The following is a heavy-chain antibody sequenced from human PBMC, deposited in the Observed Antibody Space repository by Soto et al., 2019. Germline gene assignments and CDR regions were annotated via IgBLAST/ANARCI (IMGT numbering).Heavy chain of an antibody. CDR2: IYYSGSI. D-gene: IGHD5-12*01. CDR1: GGSISSTSYY. CDR3: GREMISRIYLYFDN. Sequence: SETLSLTCTVSGGSISSTSYYWGWIRQPPGKGLEWIGSIYYSGSIDYNPSLKSRVTISVDTSKNQFSLKLSSVTAADTAVYYCGREMISRIYLYFDNWGQGTLVTVSS. V-gene: IGHV4-39*02. J-gene: IGHJ4*02.